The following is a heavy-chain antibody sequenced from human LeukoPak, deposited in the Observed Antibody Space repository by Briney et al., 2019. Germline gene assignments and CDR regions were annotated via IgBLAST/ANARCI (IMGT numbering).Heavy chain of an antibody. D-gene: IGHD3-22*01. Sequence: SETLSLTCTVSGYSISSGYYWGWIRQPPGKGLEWIGSIYYSGSTYYNPSLKSRITIFVDTSKNQFSLKLRSVTAADTAVYYCARQPYYYDPYFDYWGQGTLVTVSS. V-gene: IGHV4-38-2*02. CDR1: GYSISSGYY. CDR2: IYYSGST. J-gene: IGHJ4*02. CDR3: ARQPYYYDPYFDY.